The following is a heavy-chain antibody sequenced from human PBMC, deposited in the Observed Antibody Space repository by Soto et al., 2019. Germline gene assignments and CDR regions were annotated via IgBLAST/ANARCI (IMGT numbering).Heavy chain of an antibody. CDR3: AKDGPVDTAMVAPGY. Sequence: PGGSLRLSCAASGFTFSSYGMHWVRQAPGKGLEWVAVISYDGSNKYYADSVKGRFTISRDNSKNTLYLQMNSLRAEDTAVYYCAKDGPVDTAMVAPGYWGQGTLVTVSS. V-gene: IGHV3-30*18. CDR2: ISYDGSNK. J-gene: IGHJ4*02. D-gene: IGHD5-18*01. CDR1: GFTFSSYG.